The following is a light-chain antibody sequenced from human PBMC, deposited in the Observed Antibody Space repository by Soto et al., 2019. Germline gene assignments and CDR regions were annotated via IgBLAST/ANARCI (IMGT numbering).Light chain of an antibody. CDR3: GSWDSSLSAYV. J-gene: IGLJ1*01. V-gene: IGLV1-51*01. CDR1: SSNIGGNS. Sequence: QSVLTQPPSVSAAPGQKVTISCSGRSSNIGGNSVSWYQQLPGTAPKLLIYDDNKRPSGIPDRFSGSKSGTSATLGITGFQTGDEADYYCGSWDSSLSAYVFGSGTTVTVL. CDR2: DDN.